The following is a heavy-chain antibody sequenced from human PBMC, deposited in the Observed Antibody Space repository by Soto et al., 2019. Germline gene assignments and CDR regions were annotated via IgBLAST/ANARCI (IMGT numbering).Heavy chain of an antibody. V-gene: IGHV4-30-2*01. CDR1: GGSISSGGYS. Sequence: PSETLSLTCAVSGGSISSGGYSWSWIRQPPGKGLEWIGYIYHSGSTYYNPSLKSRVTISVDRSKNQFSLKLSSATAADTAVYYCARGGSQALRYFDWSFRFWGQGTLVTVSS. D-gene: IGHD3-9*01. CDR2: IYHSGST. J-gene: IGHJ4*02. CDR3: ARGGSQALRYFDWSFRF.